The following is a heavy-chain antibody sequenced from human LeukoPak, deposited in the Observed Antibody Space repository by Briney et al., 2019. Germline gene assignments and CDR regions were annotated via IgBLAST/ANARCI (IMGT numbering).Heavy chain of an antibody. CDR2: IAYDGSNK. CDR1: GFTFSSYA. CDR3: ARGRDLWSGYYLNSYFDY. Sequence: PGGSLRLSCAASGFTFSSYAMHWVRQAPGKGLEWVAVIAYDGSNKYYADSVKGRFTISRDNSKNTLYLQMNSLRAEDTAVYYCARGRDLWSGYYLNSYFDYWGQGTLVTVSS. D-gene: IGHD3-3*01. J-gene: IGHJ4*02. V-gene: IGHV3-30-3*01.